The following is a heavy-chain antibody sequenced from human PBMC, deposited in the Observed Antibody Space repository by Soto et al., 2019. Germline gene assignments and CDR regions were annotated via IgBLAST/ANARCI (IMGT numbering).Heavy chain of an antibody. Sequence: QVQLVESGGGLVKPGGSLRLSCTVSRVNFSDCYLSWVRQAPGKGLEWVSYISSRGNSIYYADSVKGRFTISRDNAQKSLSLQMNSLRAEDTAVYYCAGDLYGDPYFDLWGQGTLVTVSS. V-gene: IGHV3-11*01. CDR2: ISSRGNSI. D-gene: IGHD4-17*01. CDR3: AGDLYGDPYFDL. J-gene: IGHJ4*02. CDR1: RVNFSDCY.